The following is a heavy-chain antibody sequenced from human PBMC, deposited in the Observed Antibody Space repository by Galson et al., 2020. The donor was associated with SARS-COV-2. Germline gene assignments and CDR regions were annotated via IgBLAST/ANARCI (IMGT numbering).Heavy chain of an antibody. J-gene: IGHJ5*02. V-gene: IGHV3-30-3*01. Sequence: TRGSLRLSCAVSGFSFSAYTIHWVRQAPGKGLEWVALISFDGSSKYYADSVKSRFRISRDNSMNTLYLQMNSLRADDTAVYYGSLESVLSSNKGGYNWFGPWGRGTLVTVSS. CDR3: SLESVLSSNKGGYNWFGP. CDR2: ISFDGSSK. D-gene: IGHD6-13*01. CDR1: GFSFSAYT.